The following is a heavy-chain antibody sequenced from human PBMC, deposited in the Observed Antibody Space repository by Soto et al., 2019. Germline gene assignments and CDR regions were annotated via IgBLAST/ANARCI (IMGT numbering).Heavy chain of an antibody. CDR3: AREVNYYDSSGYYNGIDY. J-gene: IGHJ4*01. CDR1: AYTFTNYG. D-gene: IGHD3-22*01. CDR2: ISPFDGNT. V-gene: IGHV1-18*01. Sequence: ASVKVSCKTSAYTFTNYGISWVRQAPGQGLEWMGWISPFDGNTNYAQNLQGRVTLTTDTSTSTAYMEVRSLRSDDTAVYFCAREVNYYDSSGYYNGIDYWG.